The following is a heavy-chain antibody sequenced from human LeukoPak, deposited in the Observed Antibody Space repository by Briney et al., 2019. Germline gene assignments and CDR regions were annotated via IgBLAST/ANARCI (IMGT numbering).Heavy chain of an antibody. CDR3: ARVGLDTARADY. V-gene: IGHV4-31*03. CDR1: GGSISSGGYY. J-gene: IGHJ4*02. D-gene: IGHD5-18*01. CDR2: IYYSGST. Sequence: SETLSLTCTVSGGSISSGGYYWSWICQHPGKGLEWIGYIYYSGSTYYNPSLKSRVTISVDTSKNQFSLKLSSETAADTAVYYCARVGLDTARADYWGQGTLVTVSS.